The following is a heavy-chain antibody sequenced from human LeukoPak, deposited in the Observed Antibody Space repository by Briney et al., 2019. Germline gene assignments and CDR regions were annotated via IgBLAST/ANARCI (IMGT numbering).Heavy chain of an antibody. J-gene: IGHJ4*02. CDR3: ARPMEASSWYVGFDY. CDR2: TGTAGDT. Sequence: PGGSLRLSCAACGFTFSNFDMNWVRQAAGKSLEWVSVTGTAGDTDYPGSVKGQFAISGENAKKSLYLQMNSLRAEDTAVYYCARPMEASSWYVGFDYWGQGTLVTVSS. D-gene: IGHD6-13*01. V-gene: IGHV3-13*03. CDR1: GFTFSNFD.